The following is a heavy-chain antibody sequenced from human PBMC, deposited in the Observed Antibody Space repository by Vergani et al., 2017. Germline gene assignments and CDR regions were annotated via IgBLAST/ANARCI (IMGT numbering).Heavy chain of an antibody. Sequence: QITLKESGPTLVKPTQTLTLTCTFSGFSLNTRGVSVAWIRQPPGKALDWLALIDWNDDQHYSPSLNNRVPITKDNAKNQVVLTVTNMDYVDTDSYYCVYRKTGCGTSGCVYPFYSDNYVDLWGKGTRVTVSS. V-gene: IGHV2-5*04. D-gene: IGHD1-1*01. CDR3: VYRKTGCGTSGCVYPFYSDNYVDL. J-gene: IGHJ6*03. CDR2: IDWNDDQ. CDR1: GFSLNTRGVS.